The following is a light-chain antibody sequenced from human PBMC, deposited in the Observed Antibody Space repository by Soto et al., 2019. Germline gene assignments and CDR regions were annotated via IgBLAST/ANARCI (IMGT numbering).Light chain of an antibody. Sequence: EIVLTQSPGTLSLSPGERGILSCRASQSVSSSYLAWYQQKPGQAPRLLIYGASSRATGIPDRFSGSGSGTDFTLTISRLEPEDFAVYYCQQYGSSPLTFGQGTKVEIK. CDR3: QQYGSSPLT. V-gene: IGKV3-20*01. CDR2: GAS. J-gene: IGKJ1*01. CDR1: QSVSSSY.